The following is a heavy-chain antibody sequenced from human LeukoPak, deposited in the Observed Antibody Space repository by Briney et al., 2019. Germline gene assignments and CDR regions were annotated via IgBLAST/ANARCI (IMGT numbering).Heavy chain of an antibody. CDR3: ARVSKDIVVDP. V-gene: IGHV3-30*03. Sequence: GGSLRLSCAASGFTFSSYGMHWVRQAPGKGLEWVAVISYDGSNKYYADSVKGRFTISRDNSKNTLYLQMNSLRAEDTAVYYCARVSKDIVVDPWGQGTLVTVSS. D-gene: IGHD2-15*01. J-gene: IGHJ5*02. CDR2: ISYDGSNK. CDR1: GFTFSSYG.